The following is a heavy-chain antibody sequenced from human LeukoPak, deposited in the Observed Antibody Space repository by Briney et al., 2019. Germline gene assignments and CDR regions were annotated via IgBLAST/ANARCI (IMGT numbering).Heavy chain of an antibody. CDR3: ARSALGRITDY. J-gene: IGHJ4*02. CDR2: IYPGDSDT. Sequence: GESLKISCKGSGYSFTNYWIAWVRPMPGKGLEWMGLIYPGDSDTRYSPSFQGQVTISADKSISTAYLQWSSLKASDTAMYYCARSALGRITDYWGQGTLVTVSS. D-gene: IGHD3-10*01. V-gene: IGHV5-51*01. CDR1: GYSFTNYW.